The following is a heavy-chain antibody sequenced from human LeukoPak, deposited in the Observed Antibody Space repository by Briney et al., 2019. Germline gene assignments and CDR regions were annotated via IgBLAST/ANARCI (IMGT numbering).Heavy chain of an antibody. D-gene: IGHD2-8*02. CDR2: ISSTSGAI. Sequence: GGSLGLSCAASGFTFNNYAMNWVRQVPGKGLQWVSYISSTSGAINYADFVKGRFTISRDNAKNSLYLQMSGLRDDDTAVYYCTRGMLGYCTGGRCYFDWWGQGTLVAVSS. CDR1: GFTFNNYA. J-gene: IGHJ4*02. V-gene: IGHV3-48*02. CDR3: TRGMLGYCTGGRCYFDW.